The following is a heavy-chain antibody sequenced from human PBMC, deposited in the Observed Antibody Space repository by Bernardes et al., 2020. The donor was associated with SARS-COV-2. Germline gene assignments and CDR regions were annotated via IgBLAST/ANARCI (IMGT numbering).Heavy chain of an antibody. D-gene: IGHD4-17*01. J-gene: IGHJ5*02. Sequence: SVKVSGKVSGYTLTDLSMHWVRQAPGKGLEWMGGFDPEDGETIYAQKFQGRVTMTEDTSTDTAYMELSSLRSEDTAVYYCATAPPTTVVRWFDPWGQGTLVTVSS. V-gene: IGHV1-24*01. CDR2: FDPEDGET. CDR1: GYTLTDLS. CDR3: ATAPPTTVVRWFDP.